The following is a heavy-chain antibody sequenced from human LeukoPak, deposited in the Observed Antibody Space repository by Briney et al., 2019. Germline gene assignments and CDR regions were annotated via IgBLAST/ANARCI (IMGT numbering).Heavy chain of an antibody. V-gene: IGHV3-23*01. CDR3: AKLNEGSFDY. Sequence: GGSLRLSCAASGFTFSSYAMSWVRQAPGNGLEWVSTVSSSGDSTCYTESVKGRFTISRDNSKNTLYLQMNSLRAEDTAVYYCAKLNEGSFDYWGQGTLVTVSS. CDR2: VSSSGDST. CDR1: GFTFSSYA. J-gene: IGHJ4*02.